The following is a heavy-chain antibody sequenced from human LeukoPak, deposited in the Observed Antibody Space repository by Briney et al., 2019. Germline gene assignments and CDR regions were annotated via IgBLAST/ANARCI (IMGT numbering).Heavy chain of an antibody. V-gene: IGHV4-59*01. CDR3: ARENYGSGNAFDI. J-gene: IGHJ3*02. CDR2: IYYSGST. D-gene: IGHD3-10*01. CDR1: GGSFSGYY. Sequence: SETLSLTCAVYGGSFSGYYWSWIRQPPGKGLEWIGYIYYSGSTNYNPSLKSRVTISVDTSKNQFSLKLSSVIAADTAVYYCARENYGSGNAFDIWGQGTMVTVSS.